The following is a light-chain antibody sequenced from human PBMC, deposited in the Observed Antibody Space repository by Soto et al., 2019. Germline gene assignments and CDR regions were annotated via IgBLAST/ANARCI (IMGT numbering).Light chain of an antibody. CDR3: MQGTHWPIT. Sequence: DVLLTQSPLPLPVTLGQPASISCSSNQSLVHSDGIAYFSWFQQRPGRSPRRLIYKVSNRDSGVPARFSGSGSGTDFALKISRVEAEDVGVYYCMQGTHWPITFGQGTRLEI. CDR1: QSLVHSDGIAY. J-gene: IGKJ5*01. CDR2: KVS. V-gene: IGKV2-30*02.